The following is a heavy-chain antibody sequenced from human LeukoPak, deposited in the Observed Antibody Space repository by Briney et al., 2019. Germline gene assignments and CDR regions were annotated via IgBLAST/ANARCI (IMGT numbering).Heavy chain of an antibody. Sequence: PGGSLRLSCEASGFTFRSYGMHWVRQAPEKGLEWVGRIRNKANSYTTEYAASVKGRFTVSRDDSKNSLYLQMSSLKTEDTAVYYCAKGYCTGGSCYSGDYWGQGTLVTVSS. CDR1: GFTFRSYG. CDR2: IRNKANSYTT. J-gene: IGHJ4*02. V-gene: IGHV3-72*01. D-gene: IGHD2-15*01. CDR3: AKGYCTGGSCYSGDY.